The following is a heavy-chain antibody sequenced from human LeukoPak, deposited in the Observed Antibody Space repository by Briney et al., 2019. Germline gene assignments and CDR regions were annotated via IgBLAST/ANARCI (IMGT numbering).Heavy chain of an antibody. J-gene: IGHJ4*02. CDR1: GFTFSNYA. CDR2: ISSNGGST. V-gene: IGHV3-64*04. CDR3: ARDAGQLIDY. D-gene: IGHD6-6*01. Sequence: PGGSLRLSCSASGFTFSNYAMHWVRQAPGKGLEYVSAISSNGGSTYYADSVKGRFTISRDNAKNSLYLQMNSLRAEDTAVYYCARDAGQLIDYWGQGTLVTVSS.